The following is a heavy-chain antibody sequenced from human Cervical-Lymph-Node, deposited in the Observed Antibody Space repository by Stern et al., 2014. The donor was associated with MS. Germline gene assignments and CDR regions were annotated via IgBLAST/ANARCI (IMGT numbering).Heavy chain of an antibody. V-gene: IGHV4-30-4*01. Sequence: QLQLQESGPGLVKPSQTLSLTCTVSGGSISSGDYYWSWLRQPPGTGLEWIGYIYYSGSTYYNPSLKRRVTISVDTSKNQFSLKLSSVTAADTAVYYCARILRLPTETDYFDYWGQGTLVTVSS. J-gene: IGHJ4*02. D-gene: IGHD3-3*01. CDR2: IYYSGST. CDR1: GGSISSGDYY. CDR3: ARILRLPTETDYFDY.